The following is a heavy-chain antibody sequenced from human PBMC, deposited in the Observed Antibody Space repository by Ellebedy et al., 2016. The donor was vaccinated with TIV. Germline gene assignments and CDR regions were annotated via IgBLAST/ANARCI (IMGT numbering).Heavy chain of an antibody. CDR3: ARDISGSYFLDYYLDY. CDR1: GYTFTDYY. D-gene: IGHD1-26*01. J-gene: IGHJ4*02. V-gene: IGHV1-2*02. Sequence: AASVKVSCKASGYTFTDYYMHWVRQAPGQGLEWMGWINPNSGGTNYAQKFQGRVTMTSDTSISTAYMELSRLRSDDTAVYYCARDISGSYFLDYYLDYWGQGTLVTVSS. CDR2: INPNSGGT.